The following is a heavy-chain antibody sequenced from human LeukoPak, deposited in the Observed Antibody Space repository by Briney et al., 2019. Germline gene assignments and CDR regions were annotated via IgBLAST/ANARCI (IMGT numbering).Heavy chain of an antibody. Sequence: SETLSLTCTVSGGSISSYYWSWIRQPPGKGLEWIGYIYNSGSTNYNPSLKSRVTISVDTSKNQFSLKLSSVTAADTAVYYCARDKFSTQYRLRLGEFSDWGQGTLVIVSS. D-gene: IGHD3-16*01. CDR1: GGSISSYY. J-gene: IGHJ4*02. V-gene: IGHV4-59*01. CDR2: IYNSGST. CDR3: ARDKFSTQYRLRLGEFSD.